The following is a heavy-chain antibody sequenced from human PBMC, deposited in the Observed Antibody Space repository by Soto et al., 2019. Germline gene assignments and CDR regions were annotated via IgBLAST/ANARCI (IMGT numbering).Heavy chain of an antibody. J-gene: IGHJ6*02. Sequence: QITLKESGPTLVKPTQTLTLTCTFSAFSFSTGGVGVGWIRQPPGKALEWLALIYWDDDKRYSPSLRSRLTITKDTSKNQVVLTMTNMDPVDTATYYCIQSRCGGDCLQSYASYYYYGMDVWGQGTTVTVSS. CDR3: IQSRCGGDCLQSYASYYYYGMDV. V-gene: IGHV2-5*02. CDR1: AFSFSTGGVG. CDR2: IYWDDDK. D-gene: IGHD2-21*02.